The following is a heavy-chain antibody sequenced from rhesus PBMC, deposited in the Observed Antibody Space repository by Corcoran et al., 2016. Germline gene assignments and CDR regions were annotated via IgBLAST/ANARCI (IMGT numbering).Heavy chain of an antibody. Sequence: QVQLQESGPGLVKPSETLSLTCAVSGASITPYGWSWIRQPPGKGLGWIGEINGTSGSTYSNPSLKSRVTISKDASKHQVSLSLNSVTAADTAVYYCARDPLGYSGSYYDYWGQGVLVTVSS. CDR3: ARDPLGYSGSYYDY. J-gene: IGHJ4*01. CDR2: INGTSGST. V-gene: IGHV4-80*01. CDR1: GASITPYG. D-gene: IGHD3-16*01.